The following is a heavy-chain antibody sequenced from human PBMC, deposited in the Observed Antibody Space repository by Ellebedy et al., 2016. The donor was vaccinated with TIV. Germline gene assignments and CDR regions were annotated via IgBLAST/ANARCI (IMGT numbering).Heavy chain of an antibody. D-gene: IGHD1/OR15-1a*01. CDR3: ARRGRHWNNRKDNWFGP. V-gene: IGHV5-51*01. J-gene: IGHJ5*02. CDR1: GSDFTSYW. CDR2: IYPGESDT. Sequence: GESLKISCQASGSDFTSYWIAWVRPMPGKGLEWMGIIYPGESDTRYSPSFQGQVTISADESISTAYLQCSSLRASDTAIYYCARRGRHWNNRKDNWFGPWGQGTLVTVS.